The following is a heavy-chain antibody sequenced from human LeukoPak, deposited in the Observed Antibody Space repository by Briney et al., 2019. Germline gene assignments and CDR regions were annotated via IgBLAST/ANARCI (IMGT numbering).Heavy chain of an antibody. CDR2: IRGKGFSDPL. J-gene: IGHJ5*02. CDR1: GFTFSDSA. Sequence: GGSLRLSCAASGFTFSDSAIHWVRQASGKGLEWVGRIRGKGFSDPLAYAASVKDRFTISRDDSESTAYLQMNSLKAEDTAVYYCTVPQSGGNWFDPWGPGTQATVSS. V-gene: IGHV3-73*01. D-gene: IGHD3-16*01. CDR3: TVPQSGGNWFDP.